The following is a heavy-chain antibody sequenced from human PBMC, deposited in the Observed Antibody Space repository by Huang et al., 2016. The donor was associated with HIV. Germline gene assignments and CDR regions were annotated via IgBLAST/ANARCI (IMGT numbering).Heavy chain of an antibody. Sequence: QVHLQESGPGLVKPSETLSLICTVSGVSTRTSFWSWIRQPAGKGPECFAGMHQSGDTKSNPSLRSRVTMSVDTSKNQLSLRLTSVTAADTAVYYCAREDRNAFDIWGQGIMVIVSS. CDR3: AREDRNAFDI. CDR1: GVSTRTSF. V-gene: IGHV4-4*07. CDR2: MHQSGDT. J-gene: IGHJ3*02.